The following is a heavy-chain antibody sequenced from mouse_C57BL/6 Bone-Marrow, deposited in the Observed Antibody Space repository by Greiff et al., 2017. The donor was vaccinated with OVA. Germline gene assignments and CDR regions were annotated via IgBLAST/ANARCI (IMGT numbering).Heavy chain of an antibody. CDR2: INPYNGGT. CDR1: GYTFTDYY. D-gene: IGHD2-4*01. J-gene: IGHJ4*01. CDR3: ARNGIYYDYDGAMDY. Sequence: VQLQQSGPVLVKPGASVKMSCKASGYTFTDYYMNWVKQSHGKSLEWIGVINPYNGGTSYNQKFKGKATLTVDKSSSTAYMELNSLTSEDSAVYYCARNGIYYDYDGAMDYWGQGTSVTVSS. V-gene: IGHV1-19*01.